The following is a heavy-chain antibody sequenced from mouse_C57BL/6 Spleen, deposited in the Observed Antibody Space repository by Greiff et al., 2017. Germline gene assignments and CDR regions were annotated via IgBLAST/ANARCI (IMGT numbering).Heavy chain of an antibody. J-gene: IGHJ4*01. Sequence: VQLQQSVAELVRPGASVKLSCTASGFNIKNTYMHWVKQRPEQGLEWIGRIDPANGNTKYAPKFQGKATITADTASNTAYLQLSRLTSEDTAISYCARSTGIPDYYAMDYWGQGTSVTVSS. CDR2: IDPANGNT. V-gene: IGHV14-3*01. CDR1: GFNIKNTY. D-gene: IGHD4-1*01. CDR3: ARSTGIPDYYAMDY.